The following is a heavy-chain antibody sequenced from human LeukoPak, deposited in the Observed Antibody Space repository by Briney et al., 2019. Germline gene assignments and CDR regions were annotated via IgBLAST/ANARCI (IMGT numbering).Heavy chain of an antibody. Sequence: GGSLRLPCAASGFTFSSYAMHWVRQAPGKGLEWVAVISYDGSNKYYADSVKGRFTISRDNSKNTLYQQMNSLRAEDTAVYYCAREEYSSSSSPFDYWGQGTLVTVSS. V-gene: IGHV3-30-3*01. J-gene: IGHJ4*02. D-gene: IGHD6-6*01. CDR3: AREEYSSSSSPFDY. CDR1: GFTFSSYA. CDR2: ISYDGSNK.